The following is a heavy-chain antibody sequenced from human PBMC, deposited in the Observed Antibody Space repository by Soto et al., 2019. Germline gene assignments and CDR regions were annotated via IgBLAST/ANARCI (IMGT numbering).Heavy chain of an antibody. CDR1: GYTCGGYA. D-gene: IGHD6-6*01. CDR3: TRAAPPQWEISNYYFDS. J-gene: IGHJ4*02. V-gene: IGHV3-49*03. Sequence: PGGSVSLSCTSSGYTCGGYAMGWLQQAPGKWLEWVAFIRGRAYSATTEYAASVKGRFTISRDDSKSIAYLQMKSLKTEDTAVYYCTRAAPPQWEISNYYFDSWGPGTMVTVSS. CDR2: IRGRAYSATT.